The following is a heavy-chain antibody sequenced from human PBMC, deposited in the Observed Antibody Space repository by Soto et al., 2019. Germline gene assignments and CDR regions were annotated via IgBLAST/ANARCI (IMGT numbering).Heavy chain of an antibody. CDR2: IIPIFGTA. CDR3: ARGLVSSSYGSLDY. V-gene: IGHV1-69*12. Sequence: QVQLVQSGAEVKKPGSSVKVSCKASGGTFSSYAISWVRQAPGQGLEWMGGIIPIFGTANYAQKFQGRVTITADESPSTAYIELISLRSEDTAVYYCARGLVSSSYGSLDYWGQGTLVTVSS. J-gene: IGHJ4*02. CDR1: GGTFSSYA. D-gene: IGHD5-18*01.